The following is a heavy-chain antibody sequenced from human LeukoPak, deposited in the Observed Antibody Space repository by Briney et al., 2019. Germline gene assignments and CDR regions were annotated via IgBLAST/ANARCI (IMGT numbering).Heavy chain of an antibody. CDR1: GITVSSNY. J-gene: IGHJ4*02. Sequence: PGGSLRLSCAASGITVSSNYLTWVGQAPGKGLEWVSSISGISSYIYYADSVKGRFTISRDNAENSLYLQMNSLRAEDTAVYYCARGYTYSSPAFPYWGQGTLVTVSS. CDR2: ISGISSYI. V-gene: IGHV3-21*01. CDR3: ARGYTYSSPAFPY. D-gene: IGHD2-2*02.